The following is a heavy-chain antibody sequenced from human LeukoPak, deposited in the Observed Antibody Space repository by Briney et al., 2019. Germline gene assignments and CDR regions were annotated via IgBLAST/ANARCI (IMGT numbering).Heavy chain of an antibody. D-gene: IGHD1-26*01. Sequence: GGSLRLSCAASGFTFSGHWMSWVRQAPGKGLEWVASIRQDGSEKHYVDSVEGRFTISRDNAKNTLYLQMNSLRAEDTAVYYCTRDQDDDAAGATLDYWGQGTLVTVSS. J-gene: IGHJ4*02. CDR3: TRDQDDDAAGATLDY. V-gene: IGHV3-7*01. CDR1: GFTFSGHW. CDR2: IRQDGSEK.